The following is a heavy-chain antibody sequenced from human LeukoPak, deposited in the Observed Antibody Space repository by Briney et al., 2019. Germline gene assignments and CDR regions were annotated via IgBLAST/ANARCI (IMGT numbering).Heavy chain of an antibody. J-gene: IGHJ5*02. CDR1: GDTFWNYA. Sequence: ASVRVSCKASGDTFWNYAINCVRQAPGQGLEWVGWTYRNTGNPTYAQGFSGRFVFSLDTSVTTAYLQISSLKAEDTAVYYCVRDVGNYDSRGYYLGWFDPWGQGTLVTVFS. CDR3: VRDVGNYDSRGYYLGWFDP. CDR2: TYRNTGNP. V-gene: IGHV7-4-1*02. D-gene: IGHD3-22*01.